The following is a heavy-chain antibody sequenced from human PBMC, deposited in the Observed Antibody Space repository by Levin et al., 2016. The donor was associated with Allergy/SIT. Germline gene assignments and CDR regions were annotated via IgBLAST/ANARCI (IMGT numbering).Heavy chain of an antibody. J-gene: IGHJ4*02. CDR1: GYTFTSYG. Sequence: ASVKVSCKASGYTFTSYGISWVRQAPGQGLEWMGWISAYNGNTNYAQKLQGRVTMTTDTSTSTAYMELRSLRSDDTAVYYCAREVGATPPRGPTRSLDYWGQGTLVTVSS. CDR3: AREVGATPPRGPTRSLDY. V-gene: IGHV1-18*01. D-gene: IGHD1-26*01. CDR2: ISAYNGNT.